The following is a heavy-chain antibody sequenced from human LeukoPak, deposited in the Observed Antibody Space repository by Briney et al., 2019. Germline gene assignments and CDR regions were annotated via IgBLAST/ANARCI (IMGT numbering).Heavy chain of an antibody. V-gene: IGHV1-69*13. J-gene: IGHJ4*02. D-gene: IGHD6-13*01. CDR3: ARAKLTTAGSPFDY. Sequence: ASVKVSCKASGGTFSSYAISWVRQAPGQGLEWMGGIIPIFGTANYAQKFQGRVTITADESTSTAYMELRSLRSDDTAVYYCARAKLTTAGSPFDYWGQGTLVTVSS. CDR2: IIPIFGTA. CDR1: GGTFSSYA.